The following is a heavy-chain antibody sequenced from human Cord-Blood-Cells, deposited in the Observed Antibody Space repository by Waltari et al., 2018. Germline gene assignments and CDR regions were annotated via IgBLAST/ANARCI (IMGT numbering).Heavy chain of an antibody. V-gene: IGHV2-5*02. D-gene: IGHD6-19*01. CDR2: IYWDDDK. Sequence: QITLKESGPTLVKPTQTLTLPCTFSGFSPSTSGVGVGWIRQPPGKALEWLELIYWDDDKRYSPSLKSRLTITKDTSKNQVVLTMTNMDPVDTATYYCAHRRVGWATYYFDYWGQGTLDTVSS. J-gene: IGHJ4*02. CDR3: AHRRVGWATYYFDY. CDR1: GFSPSTSGVG.